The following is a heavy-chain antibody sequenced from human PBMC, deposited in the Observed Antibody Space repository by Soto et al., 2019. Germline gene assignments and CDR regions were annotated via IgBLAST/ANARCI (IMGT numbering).Heavy chain of an antibody. D-gene: IGHD3-3*01. J-gene: IGHJ5*02. V-gene: IGHV3-48*01. Sequence: EVQLVESGGGLVQPGGSLRLSCAASGFTFSSYSMNWVRQAPGKGLEWVSYISSSSSTIYYADSVKGRFTISRDNAKNSLYLQRNSLRAEDTAVYYCAKSYDFWSGSHMTTGWFDPWGQGTLVTVSS. CDR3: AKSYDFWSGSHMTTGWFDP. CDR2: ISSSSSTI. CDR1: GFTFSSYS.